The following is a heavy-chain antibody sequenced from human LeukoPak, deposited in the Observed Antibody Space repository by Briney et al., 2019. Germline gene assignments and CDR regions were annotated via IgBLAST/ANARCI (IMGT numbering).Heavy chain of an antibody. CDR3: ARDYCSGGSCYDY. J-gene: IGHJ4*02. Sequence: GASVNVSCKASGYTFTSYYMHWVRQAPGQGLEWMGIINPSGGSTSSAQKFQGRVTMTRDMSTSTVYMELSSLRSEDTAVYYCARDYCSGGSCYDYWGQGTLVTVSS. CDR1: GYTFTSYY. D-gene: IGHD2-15*01. CDR2: INPSGGST. V-gene: IGHV1-46*01.